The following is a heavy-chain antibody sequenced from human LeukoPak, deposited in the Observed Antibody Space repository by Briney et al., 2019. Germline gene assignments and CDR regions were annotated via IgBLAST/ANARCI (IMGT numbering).Heavy chain of an antibody. J-gene: IGHJ4*02. CDR3: AKDLDTVVVPAAMEG. V-gene: IGHV3-23*01. CDR1: GFTFSSYA. Sequence: PGGSLRLSCAASGFTFSSYAMSWVRQAPGKGLEWVSAISGSGGSTYYADSVKGRFTISRDNSKNTLYLQMNSLRAEDTAVYHCAKDLDTVVVPAAMEGWGQGTLVTVSS. D-gene: IGHD2-2*03. CDR2: ISGSGGST.